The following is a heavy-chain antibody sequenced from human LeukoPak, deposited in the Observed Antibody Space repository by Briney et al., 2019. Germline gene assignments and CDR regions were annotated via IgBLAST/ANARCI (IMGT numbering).Heavy chain of an antibody. Sequence: SETLSLTCAVYGGSFSGYYWSWIRQPPGKGLEWIGEINHSGSTNYNPSLKSRVTISVDTSKNQFSLKLSSVTAADAAVYYCARTNWDDVGTPFDYWGQGTLVTVSS. CDR1: GGSFSGYY. V-gene: IGHV4-34*01. J-gene: IGHJ4*02. CDR2: INHSGST. CDR3: ARTNWDDVGTPFDY. D-gene: IGHD1-1*01.